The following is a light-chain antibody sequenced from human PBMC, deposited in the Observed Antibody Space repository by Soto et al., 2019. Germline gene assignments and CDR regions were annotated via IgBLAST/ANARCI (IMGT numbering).Light chain of an antibody. CDR2: GAS. Sequence: EIVLTQSPGTLSLSPGERATLSCRASQSVSSSYLAWYQQKPGQAPRLLIYGASSRATGIPDRFSGSGSGTDCTLTISRLEPADCAVYYCQQYGSSRYTFGQGTKLESK. V-gene: IGKV3-20*01. J-gene: IGKJ2*01. CDR3: QQYGSSRYT. CDR1: QSVSSSY.